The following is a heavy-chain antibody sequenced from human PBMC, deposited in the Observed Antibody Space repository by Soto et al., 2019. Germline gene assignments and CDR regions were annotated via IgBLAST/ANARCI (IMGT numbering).Heavy chain of an antibody. Sequence: QVQLVESGGGVVQHGRSLRLSCAASGFTFSSYGMHWVRQAPGKGLEGVAVIWYDGSNKYYADSVKGRFTISRDNSKNTLYLQMNSRRVEDTAVYYCARDRYSSGWDDLDYWGQGTLVTVSS. CDR2: IWYDGSNK. CDR1: GFTFSSYG. J-gene: IGHJ4*02. CDR3: ARDRYSSGWDDLDY. D-gene: IGHD6-19*01. V-gene: IGHV3-33*01.